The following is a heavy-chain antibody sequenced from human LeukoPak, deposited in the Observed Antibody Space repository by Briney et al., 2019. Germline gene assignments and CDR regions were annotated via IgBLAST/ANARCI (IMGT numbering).Heavy chain of an antibody. CDR1: GYSITSGSY. CDR3: ARFADTNYDAFDI. CDR2: VYQRGTT. J-gene: IGHJ3*02. V-gene: IGHV4-38-2*02. D-gene: IGHD4-11*01. Sequence: SETLSLTCTVSGYSITSGSYWGWIRQPPGKGLEWIANVYQRGTTYYNPSLKSRLTISVDTSKNHFSLRLSSLSAADTAIYYCARFADTNYDAFDIWGQGTLVTVSS.